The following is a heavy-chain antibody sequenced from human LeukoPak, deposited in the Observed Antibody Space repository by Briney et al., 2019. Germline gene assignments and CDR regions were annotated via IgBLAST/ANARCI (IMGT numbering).Heavy chain of an antibody. J-gene: IGHJ4*02. CDR2: IIPIFGLA. V-gene: IGHV1-69*04. D-gene: IGHD3-10*01. CDR3: ARDGGSGSYRFDY. CDR1: GGTFSSYA. Sequence: GASVKVSCKASGGTFSSYAISWVRQAPGQGLEWMGRIIPIFGLANYAQKFQGRVTITADKSTSTAYMELSSLRSEDTAVYYCARDGGSGSYRFDYWGQGTLVTVSS.